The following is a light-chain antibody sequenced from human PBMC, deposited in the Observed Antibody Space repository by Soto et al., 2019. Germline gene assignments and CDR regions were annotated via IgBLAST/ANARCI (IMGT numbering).Light chain of an antibody. J-gene: IGKJ4*01. CDR1: QSVSSSY. Sequence: EIVLTQSPGTLSLSPGERATLSCRASQSVSSSYLAWYQQKPGQAPRLLIYGASSRAPGIPDRFSGSGSGTEFTLTISSLQSEDFAVYFCQQCNNWPPTFGGGTKVEIK. CDR2: GAS. V-gene: IGKV3-20*01. CDR3: QQCNNWPPT.